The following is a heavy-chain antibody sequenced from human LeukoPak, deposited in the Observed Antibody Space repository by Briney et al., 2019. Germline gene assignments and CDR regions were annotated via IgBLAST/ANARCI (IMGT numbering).Heavy chain of an antibody. CDR2: ISAYNGNT. CDR1: GYTFTSYG. D-gene: IGHD1-7*01. Sequence: ASVKVSCKASGYTFTSYGISWVRQAPGQGLEWMGWISAYNGNTNYAQKLQGRVTMTTDTSTSTAYMELRSLRSGGTAVYYCARGWNLASAFDIWGQGTMVTVSS. V-gene: IGHV1-18*01. CDR3: ARGWNLASAFDI. J-gene: IGHJ3*02.